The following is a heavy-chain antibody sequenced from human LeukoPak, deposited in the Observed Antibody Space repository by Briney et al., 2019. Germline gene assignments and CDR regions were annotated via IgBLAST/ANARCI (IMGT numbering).Heavy chain of an antibody. D-gene: IGHD5-18*01. CDR2: IIPIFGTA. J-gene: IGHJ4*02. CDR1: GGTFSSYA. CDR3: AREFLYRGYSYGSNDY. Sequence: SVKVSCKASGGTFSSYAISWVRQAPGQGLEWMGGIIPIFGTANYAQKFQGRVTITRDTSASTAYMELSSLRSEDTAVYYCAREFLYRGYSYGSNDYWGQGTLVTVSS. V-gene: IGHV1-69*05.